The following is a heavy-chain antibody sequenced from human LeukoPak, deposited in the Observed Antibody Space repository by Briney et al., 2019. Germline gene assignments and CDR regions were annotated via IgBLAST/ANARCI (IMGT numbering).Heavy chain of an antibody. CDR1: GGSFSGYY. J-gene: IGHJ4*02. CDR3: ARTARGATPYYFDY. V-gene: IGHV4-34*01. Sequence: SETLSLTCAVYGGSFSGYYWSWIRQPPGKGLEWIGEINHSGSTNYNPSLKSRVTISVDTSKNQFSLKLSSVTAADTAVYYCARTARGATPYYFDYWGQGTLVTVSS. D-gene: IGHD1-26*01. CDR2: INHSGST.